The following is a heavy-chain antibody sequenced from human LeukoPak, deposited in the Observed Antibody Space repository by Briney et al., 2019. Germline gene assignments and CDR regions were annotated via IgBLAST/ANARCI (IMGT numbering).Heavy chain of an antibody. V-gene: IGHV3-30*02. J-gene: IGHJ6*03. CDR2: IQYDGSNK. CDR1: GFTFSSYG. Sequence: SGGSLRLSCAASGFTFSSYGMHWVRQAPGKGLEWVAFIQYDGSNKYYADSVKGRFTISRDNSKNTLYLQMNSLRAEDTAVYYCAKEGIHMHYYYMDVWGKGTTVTVSS. CDR3: AKEGIHMHYYYMDV. D-gene: IGHD6-13*01.